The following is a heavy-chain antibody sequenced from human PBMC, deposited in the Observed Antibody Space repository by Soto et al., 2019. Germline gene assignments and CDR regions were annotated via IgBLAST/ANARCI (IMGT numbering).Heavy chain of an antibody. CDR2: LYDVDGS. D-gene: IGHD1-1*01. CDR3: ASWHEREHAYDV. Sequence: GGSLRLSCAASGFTFSSYAMSWVRQAPGKGLEWVSALYDVDGSFYADSVKGRFTTSSDSSKTTVYLQMNGLRPDDTAVYYCASWHEREHAYDVWGQGTTVTVSS. J-gene: IGHJ3*01. V-gene: IGHV3-23*01. CDR1: GFTFSSYA.